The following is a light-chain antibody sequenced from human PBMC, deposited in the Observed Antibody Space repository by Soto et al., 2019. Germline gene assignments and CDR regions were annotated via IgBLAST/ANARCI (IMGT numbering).Light chain of an antibody. CDR2: AAS. CDR1: QRVDNF. J-gene: IGKJ5*01. CDR3: PQTYSTLFT. Sequence: EIHMTQSPSSLSASVGDRVTIACRASQRVDNFINWYQKKPGKAPVLLIYAASNLQGGVPSRFSGSGSGTDFTLTISSLQPEDFATYYCPQTYSTLFTFGQGTRL. V-gene: IGKV1-39*01.